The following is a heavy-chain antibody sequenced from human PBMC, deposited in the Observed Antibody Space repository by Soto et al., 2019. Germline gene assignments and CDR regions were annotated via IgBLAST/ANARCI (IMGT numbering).Heavy chain of an antibody. CDR2: IISKTDGGTA. CDR3: TTDYFFGSGNGDY. D-gene: IGHD3-10*01. J-gene: IGHJ4*02. CDR1: GFTFSDAW. V-gene: IGHV3-15*01. Sequence: EVHLVASGGGLVKPGGSLRLSCAASGFTFSDAWMTWVRQAPGKGLEWVGRIISKTDGGTADYAAPVKGRFSISRDDSKNMLYLLMNSLKIEDTGVYYCTTDYFFGSGNGDYWGQGTLVTVSS.